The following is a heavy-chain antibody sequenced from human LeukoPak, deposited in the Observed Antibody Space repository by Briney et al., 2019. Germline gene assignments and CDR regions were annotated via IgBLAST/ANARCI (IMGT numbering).Heavy chain of an antibody. V-gene: IGHV3-7*01. CDR1: GFTFSNYW. Sequence: GGSLRLSCAAPGFTFSNYWMNWVRQAPGKGLEWVANIKQDGSEKYYVDSVKGRFTISRDNAKNSLYLQMNSLRAEDTAVYYCARGPDGYSLGYLDYWGQGPLVTVSS. CDR2: IKQDGSEK. D-gene: IGHD5-24*01. J-gene: IGHJ4*02. CDR3: ARGPDGYSLGYLDY.